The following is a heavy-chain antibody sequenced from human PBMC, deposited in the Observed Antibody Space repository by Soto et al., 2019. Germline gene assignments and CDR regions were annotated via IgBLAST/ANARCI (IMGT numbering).Heavy chain of an antibody. D-gene: IGHD5-18*01. Sequence: QVYLVQSGAEVRRPGASVKVSCTAFGYILTGYSLHWVRQAPGQGLEWMGWIDPNSGATNSAEKFHGRVSMTWDTSISAAYLELSSLRSDDTAVYYCARGYGSSPNMELRFGMDVWGQGTTISVSS. CDR1: GYILTGYS. J-gene: IGHJ6*02. CDR2: IDPNSGAT. V-gene: IGHV1-2*02. CDR3: ARGYGSSPNMELRFGMDV.